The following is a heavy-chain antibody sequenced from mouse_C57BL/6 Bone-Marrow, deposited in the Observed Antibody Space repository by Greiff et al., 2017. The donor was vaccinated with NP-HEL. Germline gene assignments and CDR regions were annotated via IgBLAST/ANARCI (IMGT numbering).Heavy chain of an antibody. D-gene: IGHD1-1*01. CDR2: IYPGSGST. Sequence: VQLQQPGAELVKPGASVKMSCKASGYTFTSYWITWVKQRPGQGLEWIGDIYPGSGSTNYNEKFKSKATLTVDTSSSTAYMQLSSLTSEDSAVYYCAREVTTVPWFAYWGQGTLVTVSA. J-gene: IGHJ3*01. CDR3: AREVTTVPWFAY. V-gene: IGHV1-55*01. CDR1: GYTFTSYW.